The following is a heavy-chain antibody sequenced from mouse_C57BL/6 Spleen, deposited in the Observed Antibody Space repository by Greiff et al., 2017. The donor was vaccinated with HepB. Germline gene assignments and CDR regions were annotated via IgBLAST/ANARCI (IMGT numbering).Heavy chain of an antibody. CDR1: GYSFTGYF. CDR3: ALFITTCFDY. Sequence: EVKLVESGPELVQPGDSVKISCKASGYSFTGYFMNWVMQSHGKSLEWIGRINPYNGDTFYNQKFKGKATLTVDKSSSTAHMELRSPTSEDSAVYYCALFITTCFDYWGQGTTLTVSS. V-gene: IGHV1-20*01. D-gene: IGHD1-1*01. J-gene: IGHJ2*01. CDR2: INPYNGDT.